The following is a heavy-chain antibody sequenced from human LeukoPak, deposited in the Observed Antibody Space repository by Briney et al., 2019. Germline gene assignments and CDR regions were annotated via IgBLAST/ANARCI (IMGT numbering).Heavy chain of an antibody. D-gene: IGHD1-1*01. CDR2: ISSSSSYI. V-gene: IGHV3-21*01. Sequence: PWGSLRLSCAASGFTFSSYSMNWVRQAPGKGLEWVSSISSSSSYIYYADSVKGRFTISRDNAKNSLYLQMNSRRAEDTAVYYCAVTGERRADYWGQGTLVTVSS. CDR3: AVTGERRADY. CDR1: GFTFSSYS. J-gene: IGHJ4*02.